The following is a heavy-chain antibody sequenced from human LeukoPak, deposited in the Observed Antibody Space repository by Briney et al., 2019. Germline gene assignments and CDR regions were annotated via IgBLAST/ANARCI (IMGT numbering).Heavy chain of an antibody. Sequence: GGSLRLSCAASGFTFSNYWMSWVRQAPGKGLEWVAVISYDGSNKYYADSVKGRFTISRDNSKNTLYLQMNSLRAEDTAVYYCARSDSSSAGWFDPWGQGTLVTVSS. CDR2: ISYDGSNK. J-gene: IGHJ5*02. V-gene: IGHV3-30-3*01. CDR3: ARSDSSSAGWFDP. CDR1: GFTFSNYW. D-gene: IGHD6-13*01.